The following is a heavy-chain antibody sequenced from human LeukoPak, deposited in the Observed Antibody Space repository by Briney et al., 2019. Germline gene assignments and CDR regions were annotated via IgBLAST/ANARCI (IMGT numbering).Heavy chain of an antibody. J-gene: IGHJ5*02. CDR2: INHSGST. Sequence: SETLSLTCAVYGGSFSGYYWSWIRQPPGKGLEWIGEINHSGSTNYNPSLKSRVTISVDTSKNQFSLKLSSVTAADTAVYYCARGHNWFDPWGQGTLVTVSS. V-gene: IGHV4-34*01. CDR1: GGSFSGYY. CDR3: ARGHNWFDP.